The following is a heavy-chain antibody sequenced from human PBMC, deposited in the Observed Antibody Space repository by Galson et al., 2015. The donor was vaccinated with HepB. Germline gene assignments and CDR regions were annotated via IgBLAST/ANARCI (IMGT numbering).Heavy chain of an antibody. D-gene: IGHD3-10*01. Sequence: TLSLTCAVYGGSFSGYYWSWIRQPPGKGLEWIGEINHSGSTNYNPPLKSRVTISVDTSKNQFSLKLNSVTAADTAVYYCARKQYYYGSGSYYKTPYYFDYWGQGTLVTVSS. CDR1: GGSFSGYY. J-gene: IGHJ4*02. V-gene: IGHV4-34*01. CDR2: INHSGST. CDR3: ARKQYYYGSGSYYKTPYYFDY.